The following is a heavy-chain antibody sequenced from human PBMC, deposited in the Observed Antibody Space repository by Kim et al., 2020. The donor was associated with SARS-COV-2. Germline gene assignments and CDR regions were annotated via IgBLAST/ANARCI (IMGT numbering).Heavy chain of an antibody. V-gene: IGHV3-21*01. D-gene: IGHD1-26*01. J-gene: IGHJ4*02. Sequence: GGSLRLSCAASGFTFSSYSMNWVRQAPGKGLEWVSSISSSSSYIYYADSVKGRFTISRDNAKNSLYLQMNSLRAEDTAVYYCARDPAFSPNSGSYRQGSFDYWGQGTLVTVSS. CDR2: ISSSSSYI. CDR1: GFTFSSYS. CDR3: ARDPAFSPNSGSYRQGSFDY.